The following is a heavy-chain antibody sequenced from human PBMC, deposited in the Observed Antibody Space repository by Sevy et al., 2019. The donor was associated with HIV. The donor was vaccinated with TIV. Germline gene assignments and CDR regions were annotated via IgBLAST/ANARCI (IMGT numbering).Heavy chain of an antibody. Sequence: GGSLRLSCAASGFTFSSYWMTWVRQAPGKGLEWVVNMRQDGGERYYVDSVKGRFTISRDNAKNSLYLQMNSLRAEDTAVYYCARGIYGSGSRLGLGYWGQGTLVTVSS. CDR1: GFTFSSYW. D-gene: IGHD3-10*01. V-gene: IGHV3-7*01. J-gene: IGHJ4*02. CDR3: ARGIYGSGSRLGLGY. CDR2: MRQDGGER.